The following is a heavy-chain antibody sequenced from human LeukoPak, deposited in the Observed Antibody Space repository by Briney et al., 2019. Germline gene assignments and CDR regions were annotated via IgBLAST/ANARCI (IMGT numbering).Heavy chain of an antibody. V-gene: IGHV1-69*06. CDR3: ARDGAFVYHYQSGLDL. D-gene: IGHD5/OR15-5a*01. CDR1: GDTFSNYA. Sequence: GASVKVSCKASGDTFSNYAINWVRQAPGQGLEWMGGIIPLFGTTNYAPTFQGRVTITADTSTSTAYMDLNSLKSGDTATYYCARDGAFVYHYQSGLDLWGQGTLVTVSS. J-gene: IGHJ5*02. CDR2: IIPLFGTT.